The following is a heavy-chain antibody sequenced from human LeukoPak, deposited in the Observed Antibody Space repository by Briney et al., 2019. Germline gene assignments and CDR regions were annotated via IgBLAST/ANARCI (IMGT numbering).Heavy chain of an antibody. CDR2: IYYSGST. D-gene: IGHD5-18*01. CDR1: GGSISSYY. J-gene: IGHJ4*02. CDR3: ARDRGYSYGLDY. V-gene: IGHV4-59*01. Sequence: SETLSLTCTVSGGSISSYYWSWIRQPPGKGLEWIGYIYYSGSTNYNPSLKSRVTISVDTSKNQFSLKLSSVTAADTAVYYCARDRGYSYGLDYWAREPWSPSPQ.